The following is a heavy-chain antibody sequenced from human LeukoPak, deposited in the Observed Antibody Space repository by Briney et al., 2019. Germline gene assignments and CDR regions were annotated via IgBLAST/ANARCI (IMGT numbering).Heavy chain of an antibody. Sequence: SVKVSCKASGGTFSSYAISWVRQAPGQGLGWMGGIIPIFGTANYAQKFQGRVTITADKSTSTAYMELSSLRSEDTAVYYCARIRLGYCSSTSCLPLGFDPWGQGTLVTVSS. CDR1: GGTFSSYA. J-gene: IGHJ5*02. V-gene: IGHV1-69*06. D-gene: IGHD2-2*01. CDR3: ARIRLGYCSSTSCLPLGFDP. CDR2: IIPIFGTA.